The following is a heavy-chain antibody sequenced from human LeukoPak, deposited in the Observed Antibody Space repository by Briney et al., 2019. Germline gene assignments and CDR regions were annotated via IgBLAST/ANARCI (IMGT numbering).Heavy chain of an antibody. J-gene: IGHJ4*02. D-gene: IGHD5-24*01. CDR1: GYSFVGYY. V-gene: IGHV1-2*02. CDR2: MNPDTGGR. Sequence: ASVKVSCKASGYSFVGYYIHWIRQAPGQGLEWLGWMNPDTGGRKLAQKLQGRVTLTRDTSINTAYMELNSLQSDDTAVYFCARDRVEMSTSLSFFDNWGQGSLITVSS. CDR3: ARDRVEMSTSLSFFDN.